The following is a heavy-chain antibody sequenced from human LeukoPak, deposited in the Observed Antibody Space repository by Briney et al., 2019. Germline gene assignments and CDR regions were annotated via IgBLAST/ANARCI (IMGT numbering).Heavy chain of an antibody. CDR2: IWYDGSNK. J-gene: IGHJ4*02. Sequence: PGGSLRLSCAASGFTFSSYGMHWVRQAPGKGLEWVAVIWYDGSNKYYADSVKGRFTISRDNSKNTLYLRMNSLRAEDTAVYYCASDYSSGSMDYWGQGTLVTVSS. CDR3: ASDYSSGSMDY. V-gene: IGHV3-33*01. D-gene: IGHD6-19*01. CDR1: GFTFSSYG.